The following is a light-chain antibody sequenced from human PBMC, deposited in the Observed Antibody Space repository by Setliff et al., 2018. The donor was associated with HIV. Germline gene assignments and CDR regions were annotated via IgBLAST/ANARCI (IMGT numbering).Light chain of an antibody. V-gene: IGLV2-23*01. CDR2: EGS. CDR3: CSYAGNYSYV. J-gene: IGLJ1*01. Sequence: QSVLTQPVSVSGSPGKSITISCTGTSSDVGSYNLVSWYKQHPGKVPKLMIYEGSKRPSEVSNRFSGSKSGNTATMTISVLLAEDEAYYYCCSYAGNYSYVFGTGTKVTVL. CDR1: SSDVGSYNL.